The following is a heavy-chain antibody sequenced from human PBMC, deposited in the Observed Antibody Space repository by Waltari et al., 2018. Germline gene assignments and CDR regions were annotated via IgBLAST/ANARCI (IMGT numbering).Heavy chain of an antibody. J-gene: IGHJ6*03. CDR2: IKQDGSDK. V-gene: IGHV3-7*01. CDR3: SSMDF. Sequence: EEQLVGSGGGLVLPGGSVRVSCEASGFTFSEFWMSWVGQAQGKGLEWVANIKQDGSDKYYVESVKGRFTISRDNANNLLFLQMNSLRVDDTALYYCSSMDFWGKGTTVIVSS. CDR1: GFTFSEFW.